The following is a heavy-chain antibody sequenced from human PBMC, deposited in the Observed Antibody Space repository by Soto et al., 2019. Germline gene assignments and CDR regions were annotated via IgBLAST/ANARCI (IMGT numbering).Heavy chain of an antibody. CDR3: ARESEDLTSNFDY. CDR2: ISSTTNYL. V-gene: IGHV3-21*06. Sequence: GGSLRLSCAASGFTFTRYSMNWVRQAPGKGLEWVSSISSTTNYLYYGDSMKGRFTISRDNAKNSLYLEMNSLRADDTAVYYCARESEDLTSNFDYWGQGTLVTVSS. J-gene: IGHJ4*02. CDR1: GFTFTRYS.